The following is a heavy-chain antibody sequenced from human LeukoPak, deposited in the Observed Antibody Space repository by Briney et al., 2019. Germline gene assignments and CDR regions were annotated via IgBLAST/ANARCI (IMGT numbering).Heavy chain of an antibody. CDR3: TRDRSRAEDD. CDR2: IRSDSAI. CDR1: GFTFSSYS. D-gene: IGHD1-14*01. J-gene: IGHJ4*02. V-gene: IGHV3-48*04. Sequence: GGSLRLSCAASGFTFSSYSMNWVRQAPGKGLEWISYIRSDSAIYYTDSVKGRFTISRDNANNLLYLQMNSLRGEDTAVYYCTRDRSRAEDDWGQGTLVTVSS.